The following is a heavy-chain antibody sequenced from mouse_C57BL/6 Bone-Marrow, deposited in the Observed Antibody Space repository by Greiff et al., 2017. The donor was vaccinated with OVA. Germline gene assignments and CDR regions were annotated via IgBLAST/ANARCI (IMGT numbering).Heavy chain of an antibody. V-gene: IGHV5-4*01. J-gene: IGHJ3*01. D-gene: IGHD2-1*01. CDR2: ISDGGSYT. CDR3: ARPLYGNYDGFAY. CDR1: GFTFSSYA. Sequence: EVQRVESGGGLVKPGGSLKLSCAASGFTFSSYAMSWVRQTPEKRLEWVATISDGGSYTYYPDNVKGRFTISRDNAKNNLYLQMSHLKSGDTAMYYCARPLYGNYDGFAYWGQGTLVTVSA.